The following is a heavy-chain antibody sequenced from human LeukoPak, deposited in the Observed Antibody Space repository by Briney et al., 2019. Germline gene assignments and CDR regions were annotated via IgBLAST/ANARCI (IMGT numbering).Heavy chain of an antibody. J-gene: IGHJ5*02. V-gene: IGHV4-59*08. CDR3: ARIWGGGNWFDP. CDR1: GGSISSYY. Sequence: SETLSLTRTVSGGSISSYYWSWIRQPPGKGLEWIGNIYYSGTTNYNPSLKSRVTISVDTSKNQFSLKLSSVTAADTAVYYCARIWGGGNWFDPWGQGTLVTVSS. CDR2: IYYSGTT. D-gene: IGHD3-16*01.